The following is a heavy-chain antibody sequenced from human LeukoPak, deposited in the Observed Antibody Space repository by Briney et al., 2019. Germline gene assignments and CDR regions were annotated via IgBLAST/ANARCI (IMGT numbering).Heavy chain of an antibody. J-gene: IGHJ2*01. V-gene: IGHV3-30*18. CDR1: GFTFSNYG. CDR3: AKDRSGLNWYFDL. D-gene: IGHD6-19*01. Sequence: SLRLSCSASGFTFSNYGMHWVRQAPGKGLEWVAIISYDGSNQYYTDSVKGRFTISRDNSKNTLYLQINSLRAEDTAVYFCAKDRSGLNWYFDLWGRGTLVTVSS. CDR2: ISYDGSNQ.